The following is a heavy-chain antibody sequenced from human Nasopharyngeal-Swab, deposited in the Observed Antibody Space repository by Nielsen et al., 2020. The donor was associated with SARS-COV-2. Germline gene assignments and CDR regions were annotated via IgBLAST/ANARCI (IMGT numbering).Heavy chain of an antibody. CDR3: AREGYYFGSGCYYF. CDR1: GDSISGYY. J-gene: IGHJ4*02. Sequence: SETLSLTCTVPGDSISGYYWTCIRQPAGRGLEWIGRVYISGGANYNPSLKSRVTMSVDTSKNQFSLKLSSVTAADTAVYYCAREGYYFGSGCYYFWGQGTLVTVSS. CDR2: VYISGGA. D-gene: IGHD3-10*01. V-gene: IGHV4-4*07.